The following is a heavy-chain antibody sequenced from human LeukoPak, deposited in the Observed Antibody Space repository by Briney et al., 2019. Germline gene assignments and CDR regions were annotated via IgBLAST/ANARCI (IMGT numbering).Heavy chain of an antibody. CDR3: ARDRWSSTSRYFDY. CDR2: ISAYSGHT. D-gene: IGHD2-2*01. CDR1: GYTFTSYG. Sequence: ASVKVSCKASGYTFTSYGVSWVRQAPGQGLEWMGLISAYSGHTNYTQKLQGRVTMTTDTSTSTAYVELRSLRSDDTALYYCARDRWSSTSRYFDYWGQGTLVTASS. V-gene: IGHV1-18*01. J-gene: IGHJ4*02.